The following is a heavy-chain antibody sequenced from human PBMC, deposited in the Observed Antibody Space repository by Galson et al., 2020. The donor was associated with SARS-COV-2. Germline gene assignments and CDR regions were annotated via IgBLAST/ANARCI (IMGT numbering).Heavy chain of an antibody. J-gene: IGHJ3*02. CDR3: ARTFNYYDSSGYYSGAFDI. CDR2: ISSSSSYI. D-gene: IGHD3-22*01. Sequence: GESLKISCAASGFTFSDYYMSWIRQAPGKGLEWVSSISSSSSYIYYADSVKGRFTISRDNAKNSLYLQMNSLRAEDTAVYYCARTFNYYDSSGYYSGAFDIWGQGTMVTVSS. CDR1: GFTFSDYY. V-gene: IGHV3-11*06.